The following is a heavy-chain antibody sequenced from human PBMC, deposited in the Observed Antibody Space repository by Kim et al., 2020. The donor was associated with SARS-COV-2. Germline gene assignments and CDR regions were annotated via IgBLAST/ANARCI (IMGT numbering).Heavy chain of an antibody. CDR3: AKDGWRDIVVVPAAIRDWYYYYYYYMDV. D-gene: IGHD2-2*02. V-gene: IGHV3-23*01. J-gene: IGHJ6*03. Sequence: GGSLRLSCAASGFTFSSYAMSWVRQAPGKGLEWVSAISGSGGSTYYADSVKGRFTISRDNSKNTLYLQMNSLRAEDTAVYYCAKDGWRDIVVVPAAIRDWYYYYYYYMDVWGKGTTVTVSS. CDR1: GFTFSSYA. CDR2: ISGSGGST.